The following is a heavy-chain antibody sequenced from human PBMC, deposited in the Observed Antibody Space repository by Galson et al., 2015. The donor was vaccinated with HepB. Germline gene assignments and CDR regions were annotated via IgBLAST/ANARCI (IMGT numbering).Heavy chain of an antibody. CDR2: ISYDGSNR. J-gene: IGHJ4*02. V-gene: IGHV3-30*04. CDR1: GFTFSSYA. D-gene: IGHD2-21*02. Sequence: SLRLSCAASGFTFSSYAMHWVRQAPGKGLEWVAVISYDGSNRYYADSVKGRFTISRDNSKNTLYLQMNSLRAEDTAVYYCARVLGDPEGYWGQGTLVTVSS. CDR3: ARVLGDPEGY.